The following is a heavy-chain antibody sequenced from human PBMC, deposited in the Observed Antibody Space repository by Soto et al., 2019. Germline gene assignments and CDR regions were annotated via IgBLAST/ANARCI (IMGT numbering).Heavy chain of an antibody. Sequence: ASVKVYCKASGYVFTGYYIHWVRQAPGQGLEWMGWINPKRGGANIAQKFQGWVTVTRDTSISTTYMEVNRLTSNDTAVDDWVCDYYDGSASYGFEFWGQGTPVTVSS. V-gene: IGHV1-2*04. CDR3: VCDYYDGSASYGFEF. J-gene: IGHJ4*03. CDR2: INPKRGGA. CDR1: GYVFTGYY. D-gene: IGHD3-22*01.